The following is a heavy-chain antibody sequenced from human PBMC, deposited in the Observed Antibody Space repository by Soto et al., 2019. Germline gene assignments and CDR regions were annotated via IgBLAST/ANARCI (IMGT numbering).Heavy chain of an antibody. CDR3: ARQGSGNQNNWFDP. D-gene: IGHD2-15*01. Sequence: GESLKISCNGSGYSFTSYWISRVRQMPGKGLEWMGRIDPSDSYTNYSPSFQGHVTISADKSISTAYLQWSSLKASDTAMYYCARQGSGNQNNWFDPWGQGTLVTVAS. CDR2: IDPSDSYT. J-gene: IGHJ5*02. V-gene: IGHV5-10-1*01. CDR1: GYSFTSYW.